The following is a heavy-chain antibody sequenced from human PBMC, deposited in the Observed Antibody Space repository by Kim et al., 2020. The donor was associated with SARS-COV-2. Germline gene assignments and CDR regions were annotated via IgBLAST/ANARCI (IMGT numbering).Heavy chain of an antibody. CDR1: GFTFSSYD. V-gene: IGHV3-13*01. CDR3: ARAPARIAVAGYYYYYGMDV. CDR2: IGTAGDT. Sequence: GGSLRLSCAASGFTFSSYDMHWVRQATGKGLEWVSAIGTAGDTYYPGSVKGRFTISRENAKNSLYLQMNSLRAGDTAVYYCARAPARIAVAGYYYYYGMDVWGKGTTVPVSS. J-gene: IGHJ6*04. D-gene: IGHD6-19*01.